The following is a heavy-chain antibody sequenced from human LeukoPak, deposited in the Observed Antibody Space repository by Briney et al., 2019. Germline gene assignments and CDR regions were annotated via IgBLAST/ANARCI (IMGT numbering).Heavy chain of an antibody. J-gene: IGHJ4*02. CDR1: GYSFSSYW. CDR3: ARLGFGELPFNY. D-gene: IGHD3-10*01. V-gene: IGHV5-51*01. CDR2: IYPGDSDSDT. Sequence: PGESLKISCKGSGYSFSSYWIGWVRQMPGKGLEWMGIIYPGDSDSDTRYSPSFQGQVTISVDKSISIVYLQWSSLKASDTAMYYCARLGFGELPFNYWGQGTLVTVSS.